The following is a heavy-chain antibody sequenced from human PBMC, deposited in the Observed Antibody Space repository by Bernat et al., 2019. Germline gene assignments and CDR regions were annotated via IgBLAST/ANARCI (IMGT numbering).Heavy chain of an antibody. CDR3: ARGWGYLDL. J-gene: IGHJ2*01. CDR1: GGPISSYY. D-gene: IGHD3-16*01. CDR2: IYYSGST. Sequence: QVQLQESGPGLVKPSETLSPTCTVSGGPISSYYWSWIRQPPGKGLEWIGYIYYSGSTNYNPSLKSRVTISVDTSKNQFSLKLSSVNAAETAVYYCARGWGYLDLWGRGTLVTVSS. V-gene: IGHV4-59*08.